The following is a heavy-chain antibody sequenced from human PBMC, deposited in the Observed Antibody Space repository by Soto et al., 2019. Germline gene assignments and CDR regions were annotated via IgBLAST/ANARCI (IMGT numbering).Heavy chain of an antibody. D-gene: IGHD2-21*02. V-gene: IGHV5-51*01. CDR3: ATPGGRDFNAFEV. J-gene: IGHJ3*01. CDR1: RYTLTRNC. Sequence: GESLKSSGKGSRYTLTRNCIAWVRHMPGKGLERMAIIFAIDSNTRYIRSSQGQFTTSADNSISSSYLHWSTLKTSGTAIYSGATPGGRDFNAFEVWGEGTMVTV. CDR2: IFAIDSNT.